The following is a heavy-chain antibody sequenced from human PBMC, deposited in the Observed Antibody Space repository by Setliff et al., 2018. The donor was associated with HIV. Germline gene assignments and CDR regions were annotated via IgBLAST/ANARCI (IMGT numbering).Heavy chain of an antibody. D-gene: IGHD3-10*01. CDR2: INSYNGNT. J-gene: IGHJ6*02. CDR3: SRSGVPPYYYYGMDV. CDR1: GYTFTTYG. Sequence: ASVKVSCKASGYTFTTYGVNWVRQAPGQGLEWMGWINSYNGNTKFAQKFQGRVTMTTDTSTTTAFMELRSLKAADTGIYYCSRSGVPPYYYYGMDVWGQGTTVTVSS. V-gene: IGHV1-18*04.